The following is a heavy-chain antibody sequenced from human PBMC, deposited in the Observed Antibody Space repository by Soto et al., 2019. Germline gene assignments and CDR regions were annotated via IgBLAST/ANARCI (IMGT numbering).Heavy chain of an antibody. J-gene: IGHJ4*02. D-gene: IGHD1-7*01. CDR2: VYPGDSDI. V-gene: IGHV5-51*01. CDR1: GYTFTGYW. CDR3: ARALTGTIHPHYFDF. Sequence: GESLKISCKGSGYTFTGYWIGWVRQMPGKGLEWMGIVYPGDSDIRYSPSFRGQVTISIDKSVSTAYLQWNSLKASDTAMYYCARALTGTIHPHYFDFWGQGTLVTVSS.